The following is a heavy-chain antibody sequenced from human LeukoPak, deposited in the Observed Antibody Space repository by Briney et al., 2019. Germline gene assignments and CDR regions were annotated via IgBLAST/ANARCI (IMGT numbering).Heavy chain of an antibody. J-gene: IGHJ4*02. D-gene: IGHD3-16*01. CDR3: AKSGGELVPFDY. Sequence: GGSLRLSCAASGFTFSDYWMTWVRQAPGKGLEWVANIKQDGSEGYYADSVKGRFTISRDNAKNSLFLQMKSLRAEDTAVYYCAKSGGELVPFDYWGQGTLVTVSS. CDR2: IKQDGSEG. CDR1: GFTFSDYW. V-gene: IGHV3-7*01.